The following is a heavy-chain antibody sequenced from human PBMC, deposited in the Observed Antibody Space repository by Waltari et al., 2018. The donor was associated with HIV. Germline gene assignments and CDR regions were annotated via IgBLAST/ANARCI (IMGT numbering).Heavy chain of an antibody. CDR2: IYPGDSDT. J-gene: IGHJ4*02. CDR1: GYSFTSYW. Sequence: EVQLVQSGAEVKKPGESLKISCKGSGYSFTSYWIGWVRQLPGKGLEWMGIIYPGDSDTRYSPSFQGQVTISADKSISTAYLQWSSLKASDTAMYYCARQHKHIVVVTAMGYFDYWGQGTLVTVSS. D-gene: IGHD2-21*02. CDR3: ARQHKHIVVVTAMGYFDY. V-gene: IGHV5-51*01.